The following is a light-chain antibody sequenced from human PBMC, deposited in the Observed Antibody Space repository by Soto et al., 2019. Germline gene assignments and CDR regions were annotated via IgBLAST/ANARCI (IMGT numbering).Light chain of an antibody. V-gene: IGLV2-14*02. CDR3: SSFTTSSTRV. CDR2: EVS. CDR1: SSDVGSYNL. J-gene: IGLJ1*01. Sequence: QSFLTQPASVSGSPGQSITISCTGTSSDVGSYNLVSWYQQYPGKAPKLMIYEVSYRPSGVSNRFSGSKSGNTASLTISGLQAEDEADYYCSSFTTSSTRVFGTGTKLTVL.